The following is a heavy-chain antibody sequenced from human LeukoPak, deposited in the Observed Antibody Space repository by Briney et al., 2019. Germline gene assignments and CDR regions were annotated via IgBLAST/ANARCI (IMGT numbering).Heavy chain of an antibody. CDR2: INEDASKK. CDR3: ATSTYSSSPS. CDR1: GFTFSNYW. Sequence: GGSLRLSYAASGFTFSNYWIIWVRQAPGKGLEWVANINEDASKKYYVDSVEGRFTISRDDAKNSLYLQMNSLRAEDTAMYYCATSTYSSSPSWGQGTLVTVSS. V-gene: IGHV3-7*01. J-gene: IGHJ5*02. D-gene: IGHD6-6*01.